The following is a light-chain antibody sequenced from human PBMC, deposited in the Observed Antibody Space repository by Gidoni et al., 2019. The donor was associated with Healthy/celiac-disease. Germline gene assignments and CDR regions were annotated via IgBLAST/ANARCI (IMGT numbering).Light chain of an antibody. CDR1: QSVSSY. CDR2: DAS. J-gene: IGKJ4*01. CDR3: QQRSNWHALT. Sequence: EIVLTQSPATLPLSPGERATLPCRASQSVSSYLAWYQQKPGQAPRLLIYDASNRATGIPARFSGSGPGTDFTLTISSLEPEDFAVYYCQQRSNWHALTFGGGTKVEIK. V-gene: IGKV3D-11*02.